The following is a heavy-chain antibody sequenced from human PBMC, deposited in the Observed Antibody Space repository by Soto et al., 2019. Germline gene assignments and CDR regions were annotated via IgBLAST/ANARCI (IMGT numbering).Heavy chain of an antibody. J-gene: IGHJ2*01. CDR2: ISWSRDSI. CDR3: AKDMYGGDRHTYYDFDL. Sequence: EVQLVESGGGFVQPGRSLRLSCTASGFTFDDYAMHWVRQAPGKGLEWVSGISWSRDSIDYADSVKGRFIISRDNTKNSLYLQMNSLRPEDTALYFCAKDMYGGDRHTYYDFDLWGRGTLVTVSS. V-gene: IGHV3-9*01. D-gene: IGHD3-22*01. CDR1: GFTFDDYA.